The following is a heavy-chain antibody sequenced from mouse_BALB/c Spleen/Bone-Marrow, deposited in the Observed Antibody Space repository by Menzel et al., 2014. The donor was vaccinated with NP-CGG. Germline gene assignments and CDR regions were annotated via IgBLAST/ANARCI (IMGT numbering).Heavy chain of an antibody. CDR3: ARDGNYDYFDY. V-gene: IGHV3-1*02. CDR2: IYYSGST. CDR1: GYSITSGYS. D-gene: IGHD2-1*01. J-gene: IGHJ2*01. Sequence: HLVESGPDLVKPSQSLSLTCTVTGYSITSGYSWHWIRQLPGNKLEWMGYIYYSGSTNYNPSLKSRISITRDTSKNQFFLQLNSVTTEDTATYYCARDGNYDYFDYWGQGPTLSAPS.